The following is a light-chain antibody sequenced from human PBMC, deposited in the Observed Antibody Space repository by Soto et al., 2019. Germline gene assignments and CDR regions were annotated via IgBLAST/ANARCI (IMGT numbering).Light chain of an antibody. CDR2: GAS. Sequence: QLTQSPSSLSASVGDRVTITCRASQDVSRYLAWYQQKAGKAPKLLIYGASTLQSGVPSRFSGFVSGTEFTLTISSLQPEDFATYHCQQLQRTPFTFGPGTTVDV. J-gene: IGKJ3*01. V-gene: IGKV1-9*01. CDR3: QQLQRTPFT. CDR1: QDVSRY.